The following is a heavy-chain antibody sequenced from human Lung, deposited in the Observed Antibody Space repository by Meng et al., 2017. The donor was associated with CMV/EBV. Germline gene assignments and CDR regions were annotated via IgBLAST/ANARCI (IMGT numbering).Heavy chain of an antibody. Sequence: GGSLRLXCAASGFTFSSYSMNWVRQAPGKGLEWVSSISSSSYIYYADSVKGRFTNSRDNAKNSLYPQMNSMRAEDTAVDYRARDPGYCSSTSCRGVYWGQGTLVTVSS. CDR3: ARDPGYCSSTSCRGVY. J-gene: IGHJ4*02. D-gene: IGHD2-2*03. CDR1: GFTFSSYS. CDR2: ISSSSYI. V-gene: IGHV3-21*01.